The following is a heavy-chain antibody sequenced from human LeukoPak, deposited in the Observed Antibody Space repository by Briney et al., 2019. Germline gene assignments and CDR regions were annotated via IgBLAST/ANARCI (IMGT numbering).Heavy chain of an antibody. CDR1: GFTFSSYE. CDR3: ARWNDYGETFDY. D-gene: IGHD4-17*01. Sequence: PGGSLRLSCAASGFTFSSYEMNWVRQAPGKGLEWVSYISSSGSTIYYADCVKGRFTISRDNAKNSLYLQMNSLRAEDTAVYYCARWNDYGETFDYWGQGTLVTVSS. CDR2: ISSSGSTI. V-gene: IGHV3-48*03. J-gene: IGHJ4*02.